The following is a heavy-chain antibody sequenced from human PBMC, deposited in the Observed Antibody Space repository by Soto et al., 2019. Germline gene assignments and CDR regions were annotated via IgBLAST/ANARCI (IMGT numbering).Heavy chain of an antibody. J-gene: IGHJ6*02. CDR3: ACVRSVVGIYYGMDV. Sequence: QVQLVQSGAEVKKPGSSVKVSCKASGGTFSSYAISWVRQAPGQGLEWMGGIIPIFGTANYAQKFQGRVTITADESTSTAHMELSSLCSDDTAVYYCACVRSVVGIYYGMDVWGHGTAVTVSS. D-gene: IGHD6-19*01. V-gene: IGHV1-69*12. CDR1: GGTFSSYA. CDR2: IIPIFGTA.